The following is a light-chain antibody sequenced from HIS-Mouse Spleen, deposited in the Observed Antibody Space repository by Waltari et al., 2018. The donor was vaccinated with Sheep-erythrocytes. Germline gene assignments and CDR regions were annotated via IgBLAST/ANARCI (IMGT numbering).Light chain of an antibody. Sequence: DIQMTQSPSSLSASVGDRVTITCRASQSISSYLNWYQQKPGKAPKLLIYAASSLQSWVPSRFSGSGSGTDFTLTISSLQPEDFATYYCQQSYNTPQFTFGPGTKVDIK. CDR1: QSISSY. V-gene: IGKV1-39*01. CDR2: AAS. J-gene: IGKJ3*01. CDR3: QQSYNTPQFT.